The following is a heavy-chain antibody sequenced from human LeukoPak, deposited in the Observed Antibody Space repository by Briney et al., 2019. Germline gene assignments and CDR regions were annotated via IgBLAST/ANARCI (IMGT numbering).Heavy chain of an antibody. Sequence: SKTLSLTCAVYGGSFSGYYWNWIRQPPGKGLEWIGEISHNENTNYSPSLKSRLTISIDTSKNQFSLKLSSVTAADTAVYYCASSGSRWLIDKTYSPYWGQGTLVTVSP. V-gene: IGHV4-34*01. CDR1: GGSFSGYY. CDR2: ISHNENT. J-gene: IGHJ4*02. CDR3: ASSGSRWLIDKTYSPY. D-gene: IGHD3-22*01.